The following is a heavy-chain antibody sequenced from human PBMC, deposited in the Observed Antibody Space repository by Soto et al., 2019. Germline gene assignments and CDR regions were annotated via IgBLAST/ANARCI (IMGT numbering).Heavy chain of an antibody. CDR1: GFTFSSYG. CDR3: AKLGLVSPIGY. J-gene: IGHJ4*02. D-gene: IGHD3-3*01. CDR2: ISYDGSNK. Sequence: QVQLVESGGGVVQPGRSLRLSCAASGFTFSSYGMHWVRQAPGKGLEWVAVISYDGSNKYYADSVKGRFTISRDNSKNTVYLQKNSLRAEDTAVYYWAKLGLVSPIGYLGQGTLVTVSS. V-gene: IGHV3-30*18.